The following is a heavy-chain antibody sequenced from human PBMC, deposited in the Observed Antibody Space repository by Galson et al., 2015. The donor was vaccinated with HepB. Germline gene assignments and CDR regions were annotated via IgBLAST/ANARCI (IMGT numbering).Heavy chain of an antibody. V-gene: IGHV1-46*04. CDR3: ARDSSGRGWFDP. CDR2: INPSGGST. J-gene: IGHJ5*02. Sequence: SVKVSCKASGYTFTSYYMHWVRQAPGQGLEWMGIINPSGGSTSYAQKLQGRVTMTRDTSTSTVYMELSSLRSEDTAVYYCARDSSGRGWFDPWGQGTLVTVSS. D-gene: IGHD6-19*01. CDR1: GYTFTSYY.